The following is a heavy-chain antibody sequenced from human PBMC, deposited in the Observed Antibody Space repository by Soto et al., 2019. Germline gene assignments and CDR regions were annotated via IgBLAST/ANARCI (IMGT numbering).Heavy chain of an antibody. J-gene: IGHJ6*02. Sequence: ASVKVSCKASGYTFTSYYMHWVRQAPGQGLEWMGIINPSGGSTSYAQKFQGRVTMTRDTSTSTVYMELSSLRSEDTAVYYCASERWGSGSYSNVVRGMDVWGQGTTVTVSS. D-gene: IGHD3-10*01. CDR1: GYTFTSYY. CDR2: INPSGGST. CDR3: ASERWGSGSYSNVVRGMDV. V-gene: IGHV1-46*01.